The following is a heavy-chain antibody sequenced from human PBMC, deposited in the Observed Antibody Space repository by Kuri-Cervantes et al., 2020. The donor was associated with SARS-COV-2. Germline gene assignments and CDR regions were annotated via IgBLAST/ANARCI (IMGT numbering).Heavy chain of an antibody. Sequence: SETLSLTCTVSGYSISSGYYWGWIRQPPGKGLEWIGSIYHSGSTYCNPSLKSRVTISVDTSKNQFSLKLSSVTAADTAVYYCARDLASGWANTDVWGQGTTVTVSS. CDR2: IYHSGST. CDR3: ARDLASGWANTDV. V-gene: IGHV4-38-2*02. D-gene: IGHD6-19*01. CDR1: GYSISSGYY. J-gene: IGHJ6*02.